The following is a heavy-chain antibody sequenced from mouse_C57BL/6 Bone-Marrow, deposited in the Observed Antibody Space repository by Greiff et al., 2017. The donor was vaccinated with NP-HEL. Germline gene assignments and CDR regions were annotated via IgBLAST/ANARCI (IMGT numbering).Heavy chain of an antibody. CDR1: GFTFSSYT. Sequence: EVQLQESGGGLVKPGGSLKLSCAASGFTFSSYTMSWVRQTPEKRLEWVATISGGGGNTYYPDSVKGRFTISRDNANNTLYLQMSSLRSEDTAVYYCARHRLRLRAMDYWGQGTSVTVSS. CDR3: ARHRLRLRAMDY. D-gene: IGHD3-2*02. CDR2: ISGGGGNT. J-gene: IGHJ4*01. V-gene: IGHV5-9*04.